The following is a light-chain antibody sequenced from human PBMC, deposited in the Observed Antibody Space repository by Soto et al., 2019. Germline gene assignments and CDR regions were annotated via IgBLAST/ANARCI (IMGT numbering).Light chain of an antibody. CDR1: QIISSS. J-gene: IGKJ4*01. Sequence: IHMTQSPSSLSAFVGHRVTITCRTSQIISSSLNWYQQKPGKAPKLLIYSASSLQSGVPSRFSGSGYGADFNLTISSLQTEDFATYYCQQLTTYPLTFGGGTKVDIK. V-gene: IGKV1-39*01. CDR2: SAS. CDR3: QQLTTYPLT.